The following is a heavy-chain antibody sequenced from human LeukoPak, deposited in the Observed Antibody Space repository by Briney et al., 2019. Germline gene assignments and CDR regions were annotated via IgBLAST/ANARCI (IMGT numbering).Heavy chain of an antibody. V-gene: IGHV1-2*02. D-gene: IGHD7-27*01. CDR3: ARAGDADWWFDP. J-gene: IGHJ5*02. Sequence: ASVKVSCKASGYTFTGYYMHWVRQAPGQGLEWMGWINPNSGGTNYAQKFQGRVTMTRDTSISTAYMELRSLRSDDTAVYYCARAGDADWWFDPWGQGTLVTVSS. CDR2: INPNSGGT. CDR1: GYTFTGYY.